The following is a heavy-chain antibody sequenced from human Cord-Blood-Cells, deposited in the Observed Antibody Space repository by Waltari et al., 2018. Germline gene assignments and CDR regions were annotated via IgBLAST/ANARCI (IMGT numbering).Heavy chain of an antibody. CDR2: KKSKTDGGTT. V-gene: IGHV3-15*01. J-gene: IGHJ4*02. Sequence: EVQLVESGGGLVKPGGSLRLSCAASGFTFSNAWMSWVRQAPGKGLEGGGRKKSKTDGGTTDYAAPVKGRFTIARDDSKNTLYLQMNSLKTEDTAVYYCTTGSATGFDYWGQGTLVTVSS. CDR1: GFTFSNAW. CDR3: TTGSATGFDY.